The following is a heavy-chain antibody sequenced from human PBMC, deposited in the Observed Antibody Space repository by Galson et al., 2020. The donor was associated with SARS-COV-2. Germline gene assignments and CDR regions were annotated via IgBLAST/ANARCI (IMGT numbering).Heavy chain of an antibody. CDR1: GGSVSRENYY. J-gene: IGHJ4*02. D-gene: IGHD3-9*01. CDR3: AREKDIVTGPFHQDS. V-gene: IGHV4-39*07. Sequence: SETLSLTCTVSGGSVSRENYYWAWVRQPPGKGLEWIGNIYNSGRTSYSPSLKSRVTISLDTSKNQFSLKVRSVTAADTAFYYCAREKDIVTGPFHQDSGGQGTLVTVAS. CDR2: IYNSGRT.